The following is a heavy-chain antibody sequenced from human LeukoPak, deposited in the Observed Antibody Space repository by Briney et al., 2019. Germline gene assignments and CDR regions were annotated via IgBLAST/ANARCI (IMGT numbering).Heavy chain of an antibody. J-gene: IGHJ5*02. D-gene: IGHD6-13*01. CDR3: ARRIVAAAGPNWFDP. CDR2: INPSGGST. V-gene: IGHV1-46*01. CDR1: GYTFTSYY. Sequence: ASVKVSCKASGYTFTSYYMHWVRQAPGQGLEWMGVINPSGGSTSYAQKFQGRVTMTRDTSTSTVYMELSSLRSEDTAVYYCARRIVAAAGPNWFDPWGQGTLVTVSS.